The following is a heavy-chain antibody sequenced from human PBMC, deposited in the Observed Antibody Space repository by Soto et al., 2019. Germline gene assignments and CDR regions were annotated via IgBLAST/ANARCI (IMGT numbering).Heavy chain of an antibody. J-gene: IGHJ5*01. V-gene: IGHV4-61*01. D-gene: IGHD6-13*01. Sequence: SETLSLTCTVSGGSISGSTDYWSWIRQPPGRGLEWIGYIYYNGRSNSNPSLKSRISMSVDTSKNQFSLRLRSVTAADTALYYCARDASSSWFDSWGLRTRVTVSS. CDR1: GGSISGSTDY. CDR2: IYYNGRS. CDR3: ARDASSSWFDS.